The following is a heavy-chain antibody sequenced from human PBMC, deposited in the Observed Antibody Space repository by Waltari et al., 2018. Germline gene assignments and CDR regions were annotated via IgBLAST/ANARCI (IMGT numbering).Heavy chain of an antibody. J-gene: IGHJ5*02. D-gene: IGHD2-2*01. Sequence: QVQLVQSGSELKKPGASVKISCKASGYIFTSYAINWLRQAPGKGPELMGWITTKTGNPTYAQGFRGRFVFSLDTSVNTAYLEINSLKTEDTAMYYCAREVVPSRTIVVNWFDPWGQGTQVTVSS. V-gene: IGHV7-4-1*02. CDR1: GYIFTSYA. CDR2: ITTKTGNP. CDR3: AREVVPSRTIVVNWFDP.